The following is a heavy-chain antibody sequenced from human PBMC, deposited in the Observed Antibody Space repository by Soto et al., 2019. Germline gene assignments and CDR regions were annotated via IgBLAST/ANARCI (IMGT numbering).Heavy chain of an antibody. CDR1: GFSLITSGVG. V-gene: IGHV2-5*02. CDR2: IYWDDDK. CDR3: AHYFYILVDDAFDI. J-gene: IGHJ3*02. Sequence: QITLKESGPTLVKPTQTLTLTCTFSGFSLITSGVGVGWIRQPPGKALEWLALIYWDDDKRYSPSLKSRLTITKDTAKNQVVLTMTNMDPVDTATYYCAHYFYILVDDAFDIWGQGTMVTVSS. D-gene: IGHD2-8*02.